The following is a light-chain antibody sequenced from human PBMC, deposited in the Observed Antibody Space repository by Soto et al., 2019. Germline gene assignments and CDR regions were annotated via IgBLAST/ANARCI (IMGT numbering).Light chain of an antibody. CDR3: AAWDDSLSGYV. V-gene: IGLV1-47*01. J-gene: IGLJ1*01. CDR1: SSNIGSNY. Sequence: QAVVTQPPSASGTPGQRVTISCSGSSSNIGSNYVYWYQQLPGTAPKLLIYRNNRRPSGVPDRFSGSKSGTSASLVISGLRSEDEADYYCAAWDDSLSGYVFGTGTKVTVL. CDR2: RNN.